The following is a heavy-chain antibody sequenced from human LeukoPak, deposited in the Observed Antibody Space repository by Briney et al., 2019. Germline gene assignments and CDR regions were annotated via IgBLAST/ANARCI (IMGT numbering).Heavy chain of an antibody. CDR2: ISYDGSNK. CDR3: ATGGNHYYDH. J-gene: IGHJ4*02. CDR1: GFTFSSYG. V-gene: IGHV3-30*03. D-gene: IGHD1-26*01. Sequence: PGGSLRLSCAASGFTFSSYGMHWVRQAPGKGLEWVAVISYDGSNKYYADSVKGRFTISKDNSKNTLYVQMNSLRVEDTALYYCATGGNHYYDHWGQGTLVTVSS.